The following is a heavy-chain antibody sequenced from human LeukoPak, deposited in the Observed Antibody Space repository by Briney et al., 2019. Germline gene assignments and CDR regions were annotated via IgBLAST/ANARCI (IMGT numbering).Heavy chain of an antibody. CDR2: LNPNSGGT. CDR3: ARVSSGWYYFDY. D-gene: IGHD6-19*01. J-gene: IGHJ4*02. V-gene: IGHV1-2*06. Sequence: ASVKVSCKPSGYTFTGSYMHWLRQAPGHGLDWIQRLNPNSGGTNYAQNFQARVTIARDTAISTAYLELSRLRSEDTALYYCARVSSGWYYFDYWGLGTLVTVSS. CDR1: GYTFTGSY.